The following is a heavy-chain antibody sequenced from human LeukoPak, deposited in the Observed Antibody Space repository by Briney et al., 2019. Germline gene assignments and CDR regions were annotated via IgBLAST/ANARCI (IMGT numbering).Heavy chain of an antibody. V-gene: IGHV4-30-2*03. D-gene: IGHD6-19*01. CDR3: ARHGSGWYADFDY. J-gene: IGHJ4*02. CDR1: GGSISSGGYY. Sequence: TTSQTLSLTCTVSGGSISSGGYYWSWIRQPPGKGLEWIGYIYYSGSTNYNPSLKSRVTISVDTSKNQFSLKLSSVTAADTAVYYCARHGSGWYADFDYWGQGTLVTVSS. CDR2: IYYSGST.